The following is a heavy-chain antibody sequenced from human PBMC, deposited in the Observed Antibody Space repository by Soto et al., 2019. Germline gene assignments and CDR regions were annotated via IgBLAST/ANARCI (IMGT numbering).Heavy chain of an antibody. V-gene: IGHV1-69*13. CDR1: GGTFSSYA. D-gene: IGHD3-9*01. CDR3: ARGYYDILTGPGPPYYYGMDV. J-gene: IGHJ6*02. CDR2: IIPIFGTA. Sequence: ASVKVSCKASGGTFSSYAISWVRQAPGQGLEWMGGIIPIFGTANYAQKFQGRVTITADESTSTAYMELSSLRSEDTAVYYCARGYYDILTGPGPPYYYGMDVWGQGTTVTVSS.